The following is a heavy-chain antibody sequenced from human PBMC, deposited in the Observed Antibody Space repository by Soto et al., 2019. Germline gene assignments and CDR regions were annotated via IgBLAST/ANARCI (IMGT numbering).Heavy chain of an antibody. CDR2: IYYSGST. Sequence: QVQLQESGPGLVKPSQTLSLTCTVSGGSISSGGYFWSWIRKYPGKGLEWIGYIYYSGSTFYNPSLKSRVAISVHTSKNQISLRLNSVNAADTAVYYCARTRGFYGTSGYWGSSAFDIWGQGTMVIVSS. CDR3: ARTRGFYGTSGYWGSSAFDI. V-gene: IGHV4-31*03. D-gene: IGHD3-22*01. J-gene: IGHJ3*02. CDR1: GGSISSGGYF.